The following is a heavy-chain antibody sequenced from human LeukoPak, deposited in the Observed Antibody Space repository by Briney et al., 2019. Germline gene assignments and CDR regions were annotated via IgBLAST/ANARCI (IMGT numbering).Heavy chain of an antibody. CDR3: ATPPYDILTGYDYYFDY. CDR2: FDPEDGET. Sequence: ASVEVSCKASGYTLTELSMHWVRQAPGKGLEWMGGFDPEDGETIYAQKFQGRVTMTEDTSTDTAYMELSSLRSEGTAVYYCATPPYDILTGYDYYFDYWGQGTLVTVSS. D-gene: IGHD3-9*01. J-gene: IGHJ4*02. V-gene: IGHV1-24*01. CDR1: GYTLTELS.